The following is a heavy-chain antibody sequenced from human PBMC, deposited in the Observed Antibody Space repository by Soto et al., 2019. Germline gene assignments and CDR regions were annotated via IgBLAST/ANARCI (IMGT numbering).Heavy chain of an antibody. D-gene: IGHD2-15*01. J-gene: IGHJ5*02. CDR3: AREYCSGGSCYLGYWFDP. CDR1: GGTFSSYA. CDR2: IIPIFGTA. Sequence: QVPLVQSGAEVKKPGSSVKVSCKASGGTFSSYAISWVRQAPGQGLEWMGGIIPIFGTANYAQKFQGRVTITADESTSTAYMELSSLRSEDTAVYYCAREYCSGGSCYLGYWFDPWGQGTLVTVSS. V-gene: IGHV1-69*01.